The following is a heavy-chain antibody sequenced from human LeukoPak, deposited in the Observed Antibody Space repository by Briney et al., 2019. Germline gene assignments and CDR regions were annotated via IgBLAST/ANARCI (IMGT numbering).Heavy chain of an antibody. D-gene: IGHD3-22*01. Sequence: SETLSLTCTVSGYSISSGYYWGWIRRPPGKGLEWIGSIYHSGSTYYNPSLKSRVTISVDTSKNRFSLKLSSVTAADTAVYYCARVEYYYDSSGSNWFDPWGQGTLVTVSS. CDR2: IYHSGST. CDR1: GYSISSGYY. J-gene: IGHJ5*02. CDR3: ARVEYYYDSSGSNWFDP. V-gene: IGHV4-38-2*02.